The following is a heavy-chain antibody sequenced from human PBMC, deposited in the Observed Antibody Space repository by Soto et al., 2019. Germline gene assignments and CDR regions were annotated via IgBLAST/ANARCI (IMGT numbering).Heavy chain of an antibody. CDR2: VNPNGGST. J-gene: IGHJ4*02. D-gene: IGHD6-6*01. CDR3: ARGLASGDY. Sequence: QVQLVQSGAEVKEPGASVKISCKGSGYTFTNFYIHWVRQAPGQGLEWMGIVNPNGGSTNYAQNFKVRIPSSRDTSTSTVYMDLSSLRSEDTAVYYCARGLASGDYWGQGTLVTVSS. V-gene: IGHV1-46*01. CDR1: GYTFTNFY.